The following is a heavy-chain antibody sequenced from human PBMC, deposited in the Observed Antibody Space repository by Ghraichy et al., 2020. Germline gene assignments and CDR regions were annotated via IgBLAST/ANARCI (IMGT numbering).Heavy chain of an antibody. CDR3: ARRIVLMVYAAEYDAFDI. J-gene: IGHJ3*02. Sequence: LSLTCTVSGGSISSSSYYWGWIRQPPGKGLEWIGYIYYSGSTYYNPSLKSRVTISVDTSKNQFSLRLSSVTAADTAIYYCARRIVLMVYAAEYDAFDIWGQGTMVTVSS. CDR2: IYYSGST. CDR1: GGSISSSSYY. D-gene: IGHD2-8*01. V-gene: IGHV4-39*01.